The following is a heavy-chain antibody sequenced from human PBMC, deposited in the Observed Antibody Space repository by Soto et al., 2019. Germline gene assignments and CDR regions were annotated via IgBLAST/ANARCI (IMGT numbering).Heavy chain of an antibody. V-gene: IGHV6-1*01. CDR1: GDSVSSNSAA. D-gene: IGHD3-3*01. CDR3: ARDRGTIFGVVIYYYYYGMDV. Sequence: SQTLSLTCAISGDSVSSNSAAWNWIRQSPPRGLEWLGRTYYRSKWYNDYAVSVKSRITINPDTSKNQFSLQLNSVTPEDTAVYYCARDRGTIFGVVIYYYYYGMDVWGQGTTVTASS. J-gene: IGHJ6*02. CDR2: TYYRSKWYN.